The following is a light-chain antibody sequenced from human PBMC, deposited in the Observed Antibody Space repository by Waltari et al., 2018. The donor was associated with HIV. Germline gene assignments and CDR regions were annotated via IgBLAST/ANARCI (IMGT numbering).Light chain of an antibody. CDR2: LKSEGGQ. CDR3: QTWDNGIRV. Sequence: LALTQSPSASASLGASDKLTCTLRTGHTDYAIAWHLRQPERGPRFLMNLKSEGGQSKGDGIPVRFSGSSSGAERFLTISGLQSEDEGDYYCQTWDNGIRVFGGGTKLTVL. V-gene: IGLV4-69*01. J-gene: IGLJ3*02. CDR1: TGHTDYA.